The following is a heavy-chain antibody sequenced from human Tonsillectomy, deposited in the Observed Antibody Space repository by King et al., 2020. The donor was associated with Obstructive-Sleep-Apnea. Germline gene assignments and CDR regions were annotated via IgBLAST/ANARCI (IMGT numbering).Heavy chain of an antibody. V-gene: IGHV5-51*01. CDR2: IYPGDSDT. CDR3: SRRPRYCSSTSCYGNNWFDP. Sequence: VQLVESGAEVKKPGESLKISCKGSGYSFTSYWIGWVRQMPGKGREWWGIIYPGDSDTRYSPSFQGQVTIPADKSISTAYLQWSSLKASDAAMYYCSRRPRYCSSTSCYGNNWFDPWGQGTLVTVSS. CDR1: GYSFTSYW. J-gene: IGHJ5*02. D-gene: IGHD2-2*01.